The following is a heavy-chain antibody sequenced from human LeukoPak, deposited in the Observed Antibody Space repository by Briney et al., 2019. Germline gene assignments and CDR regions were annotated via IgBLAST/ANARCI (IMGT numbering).Heavy chain of an antibody. V-gene: IGHV3-20*01. J-gene: IGHJ4*02. D-gene: IGHD6-19*01. CDR1: GFTLDDYG. CDR3: ARVSSGGSFYYFDY. Sequence: GGSLRLSCAASGFTLDDYGMSWVRQVPGKGLEWVSGTNWNGGSTGYADSVKGRFTISRDNAKKSLYLQMNSLRAEDTALYHCARVSSGGSFYYFDYWGQGTLVTVSS. CDR2: TNWNGGST.